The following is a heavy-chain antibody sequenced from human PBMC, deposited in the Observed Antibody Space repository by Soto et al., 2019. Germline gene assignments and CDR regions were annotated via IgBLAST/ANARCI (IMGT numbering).Heavy chain of an antibody. Sequence: EVQLLESGGGVVQPGGSLRLSCAASGFTFSSYAMSWVRQAPGKGLEWVSIISDSGANIYYGDSVKGRFTISRDDSKNNLYIQMNRLRAEDTAVYYCAKDEILVAGIVYYYGMDVWGQGTTVTVSS. J-gene: IGHJ6*02. V-gene: IGHV3-23*01. CDR2: ISDSGANI. CDR1: GFTFSSYA. D-gene: IGHD6-19*01. CDR3: AKDEILVAGIVYYYGMDV.